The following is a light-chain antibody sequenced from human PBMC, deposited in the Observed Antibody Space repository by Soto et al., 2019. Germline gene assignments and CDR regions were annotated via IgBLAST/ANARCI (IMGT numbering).Light chain of an antibody. CDR3: QQYGDSPRT. CDR1: ESVSRNF. CDR2: GAS. Sequence: EIVLTQSPATLSLSPGERATVSCRASESVSRNFLAWYQQKPGRAPRLLIYGASSRATGIPDRFSGSGSGTDFTLTISRLEPEDFAMYFCQQYGDSPRTFGQGTKVDNK. J-gene: IGKJ1*01. V-gene: IGKV3-20*01.